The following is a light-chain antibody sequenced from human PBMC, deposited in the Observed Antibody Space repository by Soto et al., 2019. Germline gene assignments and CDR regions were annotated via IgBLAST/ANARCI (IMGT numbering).Light chain of an antibody. V-gene: IGKV1-12*01. J-gene: IGKJ1*01. CDR1: QGIRSW. CDR2: AAS. Sequence: DVQMTQSPSSVSASVGDRVSITCRASQGIRSWLAWYQQKPGKAPKLLIYAASSLQSGVPPRFSGSGSGTDFTLTINTLQPEDFATYYCQHWTDYSWTFGQGTKVEVK. CDR3: QHWTDYSWT.